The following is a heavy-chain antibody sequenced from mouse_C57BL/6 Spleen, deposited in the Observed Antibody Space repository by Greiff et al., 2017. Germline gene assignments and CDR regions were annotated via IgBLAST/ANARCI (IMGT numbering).Heavy chain of an antibody. CDR1: GYTFTDYN. V-gene: IGHV1-22*01. CDR3: AGGGYSYYFDY. J-gene: IGHJ2*01. CDR2: INPNNGGT. D-gene: IGHD2-3*01. Sequence: EVKLQQSGPELVKPGASVKMSCKASGYTFTDYNMHWVKQSHGKSLEWIGYINPNNGGTSYNQKFKGKATLTVNKSSSTAYMELRSLTSEDSAVYYCAGGGYSYYFDYWGQGTTLTVSS.